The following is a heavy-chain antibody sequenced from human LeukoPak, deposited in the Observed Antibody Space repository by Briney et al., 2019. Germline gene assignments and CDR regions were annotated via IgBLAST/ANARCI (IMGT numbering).Heavy chain of an antibody. Sequence: GASVKVSCKASGGTFSSYAISWVRQAPGQGLEWMGGIIPIFGTANYAQKFQGRVTITADESTSTAYMELSSLRSEDTAVYYCARLPTGRQYCSSTSCYNWFDPWGQGTLVTVSS. J-gene: IGHJ5*02. CDR2: IIPIFGTA. CDR1: GGTFSSYA. D-gene: IGHD2-2*01. CDR3: ARLPTGRQYCSSTSCYNWFDP. V-gene: IGHV1-69*13.